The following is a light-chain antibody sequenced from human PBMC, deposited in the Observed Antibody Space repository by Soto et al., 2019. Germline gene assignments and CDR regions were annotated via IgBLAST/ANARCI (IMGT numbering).Light chain of an antibody. CDR3: SAYIASITSHV. V-gene: IGLV2-18*02. CDR2: EVN. Sequence: QSALTQPPSVSGSPGQSVTISCSGSSSDVGSHKSVSWYKQAPGTSPKLMIVEVNNRPSGVPDRFSESKSGNTASLTISGLQPEDEADYYCSAYIASITSHVFGTGTKVTVL. J-gene: IGLJ1*01. CDR1: SSDVGSHKS.